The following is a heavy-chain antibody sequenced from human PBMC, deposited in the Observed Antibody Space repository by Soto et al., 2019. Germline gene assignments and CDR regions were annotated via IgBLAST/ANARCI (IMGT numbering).Heavy chain of an antibody. CDR2: IYYSGST. CDR1: GGSISSSRYY. V-gene: IGHV4-39*01. Sequence: QLQLQESGPGLVKPSDTLSLTCTVSGGSISSSRYYWGWIRQPPGKGLEWIGSIYYSGSTYYNPSLKSRVTISVDTSKNQFALKLSSVSAADTAVYYCARRVGYYYGMDVWGQGTTVNVSS. CDR3: ARRVGYYYGMDV. J-gene: IGHJ6*02. D-gene: IGHD1-26*01.